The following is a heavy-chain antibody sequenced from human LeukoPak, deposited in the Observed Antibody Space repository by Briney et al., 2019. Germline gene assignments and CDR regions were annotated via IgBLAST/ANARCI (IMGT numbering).Heavy chain of an antibody. CDR1: GYPLTGYG. V-gene: IGHV1-18*01. Sequence: ASVKVSCKASGYPLTGYGISWVRQAPGQGLEWMGWISPYNGHTIIAQKVQGRVTMTTDTSTSTAYMELRRLSSDDTAVYYCARALGYGSSGYYDYWGQGTLVTVSS. D-gene: IGHD3-22*01. CDR3: ARALGYGSSGYYDY. CDR2: ISPYNGHT. J-gene: IGHJ4*02.